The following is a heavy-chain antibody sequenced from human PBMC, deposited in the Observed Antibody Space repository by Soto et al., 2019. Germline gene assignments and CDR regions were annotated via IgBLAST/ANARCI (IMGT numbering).Heavy chain of an antibody. D-gene: IGHD3-22*01. CDR1: GYTFTNYA. J-gene: IGHJ4*02. V-gene: IGHV1-3*05. CDR2: IRADNDNT. CDR3: ARGSPNRSGWTLDY. Sequence: QVQLVQSGAEEKKPGASMKVSCRASGYTFTNYAMHWVRQAPGLSLEWMGWIRADNDNTEYSQRFQGRITITRDTSASTAYMELRSLRSEDTAVFYCARGSPNRSGWTLDYWGQGTLVTVSS.